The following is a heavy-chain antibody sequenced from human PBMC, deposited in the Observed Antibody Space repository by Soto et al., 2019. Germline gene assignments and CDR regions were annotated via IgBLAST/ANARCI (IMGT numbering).Heavy chain of an antibody. Sequence: GGSLRFCCAASWFTFSTASMSWVRQAPWKGLQLVGRIKSTTDGGATDFPAPVKGRFTISRDDSKNTMFLQMNSLATEDTAVYYCTTEMRQRCGWNGAFDIWGQGTMVTVSS. CDR2: IKSTTDGGAT. CDR1: WFTFSTAS. CDR3: TTEMRQRCGWNGAFDI. D-gene: IGHD1-1*01. J-gene: IGHJ3*02. V-gene: IGHV3-15*01.